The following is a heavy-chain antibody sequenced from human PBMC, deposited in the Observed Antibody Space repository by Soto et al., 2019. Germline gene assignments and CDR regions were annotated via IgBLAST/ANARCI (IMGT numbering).Heavy chain of an antibody. J-gene: IGHJ6*02. D-gene: IGHD4-4*01. CDR2: INPSGGST. CDR3: ARNLKGLQDSVAMYYYGMGV. V-gene: IGHV1-46*01. CDR1: GYTFTSYY. Sequence: GASVKVSCKASGYTFTSYYMHWVRQAPGQGLEWMGIINPSGGSTSYAQKFQGRVTMTRDTSTSTVYMELSSLRSEDTAVYYCARNLKGLQDSVAMYYYGMGVWGQGTTVTVSS.